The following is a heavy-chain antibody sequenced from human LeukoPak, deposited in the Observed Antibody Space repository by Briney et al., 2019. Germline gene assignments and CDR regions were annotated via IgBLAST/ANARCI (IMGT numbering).Heavy chain of an antibody. CDR3: AKAPEGYDILTVVDY. CDR1: GFTFSSYV. Sequence: GGSLRLSCAASGFTFSSYVMHWVRQAPGKGLEWVAVISYDGSNKYYADSVKGRFTISRDNSKNTLYLQMNSLRAEDTAVYYCAKAPEGYDILTVVDYWGQGTLVTVSS. CDR2: ISYDGSNK. J-gene: IGHJ4*02. V-gene: IGHV3-30*18. D-gene: IGHD3-9*01.